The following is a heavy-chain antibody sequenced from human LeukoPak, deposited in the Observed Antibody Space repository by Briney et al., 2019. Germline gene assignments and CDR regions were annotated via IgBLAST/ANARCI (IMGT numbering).Heavy chain of an antibody. CDR2: ISYDGSNK. CDR3: AKDPYGRWNYFDY. V-gene: IGHV3-30*18. Sequence: GGSLRHSCEATGFTFSSYGMHWVRQAPGKGLEWVAVISYDGSNKYYADSVKGRFTISRDNSKNTLYLQMNSLRAEDTAIYYCAKDPYGRWNYFDYWGQGTLVTVSS. J-gene: IGHJ4*02. D-gene: IGHD1-1*01. CDR1: GFTFSSYG.